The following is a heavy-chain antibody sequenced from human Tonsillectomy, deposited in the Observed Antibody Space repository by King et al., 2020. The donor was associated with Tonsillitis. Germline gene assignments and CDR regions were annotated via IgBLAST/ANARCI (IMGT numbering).Heavy chain of an antibody. D-gene: IGHD6-19*01. J-gene: IGHJ4*02. V-gene: IGHV3-23*04. Sequence: VQLVESGGGLVQPGGSLRLSCASSGFTFRSYAMIWVRQAPGKGLEWVEGISNSGGNTLYADSVKGRFTISRDNSKNTLYLQMNSLRAGDTAAYYCAKDGHSSGWYYFDYWGQGTLVTVSS. CDR2: ISNSGGNT. CDR1: GFTFRSYA. CDR3: AKDGHSSGWYYFDY.